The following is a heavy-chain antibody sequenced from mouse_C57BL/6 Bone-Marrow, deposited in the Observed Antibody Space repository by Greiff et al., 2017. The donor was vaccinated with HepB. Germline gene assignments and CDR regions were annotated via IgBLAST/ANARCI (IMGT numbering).Heavy chain of an antibody. D-gene: IGHD2-4*01. CDR1: GYTFTSYW. V-gene: IGHV1-69*01. CDR3: ARGPVNYYDYDGGDY. J-gene: IGHJ2*01. Sequence: QVQLQQPGAELVMPGASVKLSCKASGYTFTSYWMHWVKQRPGQGLEWIGEIDPSDSYTNYNQKFKGKSTLTVDKSSSTAYMQLSSLTSEDSAVYYCARGPVNYYDYDGGDYWGQGTTLTVSS. CDR2: IDPSDSYT.